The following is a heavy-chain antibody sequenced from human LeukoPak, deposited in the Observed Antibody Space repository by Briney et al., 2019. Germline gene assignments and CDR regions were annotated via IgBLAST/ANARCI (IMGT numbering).Heavy chain of an antibody. D-gene: IGHD3-9*01. CDR2: INHSGST. J-gene: IGHJ4*02. V-gene: IGHV4-34*01. Sequence: SETLSLTCTVSGGSISSYYWSWIRQPPGKGLEWIGEINHSGSTNYNPSLKSRVTISVDTSKNQFSLNLNSVTAADTAVYYCARIFDGYWGQGTLVTVSS. CDR1: GGSISSYY. CDR3: ARIFDGY.